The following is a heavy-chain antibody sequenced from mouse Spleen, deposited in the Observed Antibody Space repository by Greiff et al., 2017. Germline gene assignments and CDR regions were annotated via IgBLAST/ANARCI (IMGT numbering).Heavy chain of an antibody. Sequence: EVQLQQSGPELVKPGASVKISCKASGYTFTDYYMNWVKQSHGKSLEWIGDINPNNGGTSYNQKFKGKATLTVDKSSSTAYMELRSLTSEDSAVYYCARLRLREYYAMDYWGQGTSVTVSS. CDR3: ARLRLREYYAMDY. CDR2: INPNNGGT. CDR1: GYTFTDYY. V-gene: IGHV1-26*01. J-gene: IGHJ4*01. D-gene: IGHD1-2*01.